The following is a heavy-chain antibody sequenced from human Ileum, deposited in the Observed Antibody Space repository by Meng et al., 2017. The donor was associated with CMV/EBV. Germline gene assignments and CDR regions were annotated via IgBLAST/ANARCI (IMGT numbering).Heavy chain of an antibody. V-gene: IGHV3-48*04. D-gene: IGHD2-2*01. J-gene: IGHJ4*02. CDR3: AREGCTSTTCYPLYDIYL. Sequence: GGSLRLSCEASGIVLSTYRMNWVRQAPGKGLEWISFISSSSGTIYYADSVKGRFTTSRDNAKNSLYLQMSSLRAEDTAVYYCAREGCTSTTCYPLYDIYLWGQGTLVTVSS. CDR2: ISSSSGTI. CDR1: GIVLSTYR.